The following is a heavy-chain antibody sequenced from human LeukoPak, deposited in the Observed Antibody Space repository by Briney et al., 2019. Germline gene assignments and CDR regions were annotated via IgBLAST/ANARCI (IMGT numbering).Heavy chain of an antibody. CDR1: GGSISSGDYY. D-gene: IGHD5-12*01. CDR2: IYYSGST. J-gene: IGHJ4*02. CDR3: ARGGYSGYDLDY. Sequence: SEALSLTCTVSGGSISSGDYYWSWIRQPPGKGLEWIGYIYYSGSTYYNPSLKSRVTISVDTSKNQFSLKLSSVTAADTAVYYCARGGYSGYDLDYRGQGTLVTVSS. V-gene: IGHV4-30-4*01.